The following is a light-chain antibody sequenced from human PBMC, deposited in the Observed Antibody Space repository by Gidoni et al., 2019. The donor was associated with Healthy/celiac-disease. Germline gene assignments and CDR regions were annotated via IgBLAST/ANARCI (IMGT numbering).Light chain of an antibody. CDR2: WGS. CDR1: HSLLHSNGYNY. Sequence: DIVMTQSPLSLPVTPGDPAPISCRSSHSLLHSNGYNYLHWYLQKPGQSPQLLIYWGSNRASGVPDRFSGSGSGTDFTLKISRVEAEDVGVYYCMQALQTPPTFGQGTKVEIK. V-gene: IGKV2-28*01. J-gene: IGKJ1*01. CDR3: MQALQTPPT.